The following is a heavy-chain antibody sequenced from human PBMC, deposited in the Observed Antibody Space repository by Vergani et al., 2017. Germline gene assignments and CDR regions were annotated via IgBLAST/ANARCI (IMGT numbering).Heavy chain of an antibody. Sequence: VQLVESGGGLVQPGGSLRLSCAASGFIFSDYYMTWIRQTPGKGLEWLAHISDGGETKMYAESLKGRFTVSRDNTKNTLYLQVRSLRLEDTGVYHCVRDRGLCAGGRCYTEAWDYWGQGTPVTVSS. D-gene: IGHD2-2*02. CDR2: ISDGGETK. CDR1: GFIFSDYY. J-gene: IGHJ4*02. CDR3: VRDRGLCAGGRCYTEAWDY. V-gene: IGHV3-11*01.